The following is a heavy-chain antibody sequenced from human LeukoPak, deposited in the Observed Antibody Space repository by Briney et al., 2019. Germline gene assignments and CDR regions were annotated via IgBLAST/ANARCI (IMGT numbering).Heavy chain of an antibody. CDR3: ARGFQGDYDSSGPDYY. J-gene: IGHJ4*02. V-gene: IGHV3-53*01. CDR1: GFIVSSNY. D-gene: IGHD3-22*01. Sequence: PGGSLRLSCVASGFIVSSNYMSWVRQAPGKGLEWVSVIQSGGITDHADSVKGRFTISRDNSKNTLYLQMNSLRVEDTAVYFCARGFQGDYDSSGPDYYWGQGTLVTVSS. CDR2: IQSGGIT.